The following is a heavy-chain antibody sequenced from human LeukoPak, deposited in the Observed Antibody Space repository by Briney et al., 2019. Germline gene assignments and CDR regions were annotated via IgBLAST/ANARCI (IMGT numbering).Heavy chain of an antibody. J-gene: IGHJ4*02. Sequence: SVKVSCKASGGTFSSYAVSWVRQAPGQGLEWMGRIIPIFGTANYAQKFQGRVTITTDESTSTAYMELSSLRSEDTAVYYCASPDCRGGSCYTEPNFDYWGQGTLVTVSS. CDR1: GGTFSSYA. D-gene: IGHD2-15*01. CDR2: IIPIFGTA. V-gene: IGHV1-69*05. CDR3: ASPDCRGGSCYTEPNFDY.